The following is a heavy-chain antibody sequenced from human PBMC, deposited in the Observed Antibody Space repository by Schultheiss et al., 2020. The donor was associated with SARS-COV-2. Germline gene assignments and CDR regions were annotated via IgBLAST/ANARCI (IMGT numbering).Heavy chain of an antibody. Sequence: GGSLRLSCAASGFTFSSYGMHWVRQAPGKGLEWVAVIWYDGSNKYYADSVKGRFTISRDNSKNTLYLQMNSLRAEDTAVYYCAKGFGDWLAFDYWGQGTLVTVSS. V-gene: IGHV3-33*06. J-gene: IGHJ4*02. D-gene: IGHD3-9*01. CDR3: AKGFGDWLAFDY. CDR1: GFTFSSYG. CDR2: IWYDGSNK.